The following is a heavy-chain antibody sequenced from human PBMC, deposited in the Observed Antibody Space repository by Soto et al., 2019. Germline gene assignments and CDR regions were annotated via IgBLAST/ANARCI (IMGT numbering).Heavy chain of an antibody. CDR3: ARRGIFGVVITPYNWFDP. J-gene: IGHJ5*02. CDR2: INHSGST. Sequence: SETLSLTCAVYGGSFSGYYWSWIRQPPGKGLEWIGEINHSGSTNYNPSLKSRVTISVDTSKNLFSLKLSSVTAADTAVFYCARRGIFGVVITPYNWFDPWGQGTLVTVSS. V-gene: IGHV4-34*01. D-gene: IGHD3-3*02. CDR1: GGSFSGYY.